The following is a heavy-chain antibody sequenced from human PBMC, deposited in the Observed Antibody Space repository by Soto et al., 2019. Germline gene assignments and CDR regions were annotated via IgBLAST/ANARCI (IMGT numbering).Heavy chain of an antibody. CDR2: ISSSSSTI. D-gene: IGHD5-18*01. J-gene: IGHJ5*02. CDR1: GFTFSSYS. Sequence: EVHLVESGGGLVQPGGSLRLSCAASGFTFSSYSMNWVRQAPGKGLEWVSYISSSSSTIYYADSVKGRFTISRDNAKNSRYLQINALRDENPAVYYCARGPADVGIVTRLTWSAPWGQGTLVTVPS. CDR3: ARGPADVGIVTRLTWSAP. V-gene: IGHV3-48*02.